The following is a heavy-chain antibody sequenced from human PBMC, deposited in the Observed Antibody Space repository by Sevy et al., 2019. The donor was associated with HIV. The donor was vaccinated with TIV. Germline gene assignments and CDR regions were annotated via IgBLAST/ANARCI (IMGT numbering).Heavy chain of an antibody. CDR2: INPNSGGT. CDR1: GYTFTGYY. J-gene: IGHJ6*02. Sequence: ASVKVSCKASGYTFTGYYMHWVRQAPGQGLEWMGWINPNSGGTNYAQKFQGWVTMTRDTSISTAYMELSRLRFDDTAVYYCARDFQDTAMVDRGYDYYGMDVWGQGTTVTVSS. D-gene: IGHD5-18*01. CDR3: ARDFQDTAMVDRGYDYYGMDV. V-gene: IGHV1-2*04.